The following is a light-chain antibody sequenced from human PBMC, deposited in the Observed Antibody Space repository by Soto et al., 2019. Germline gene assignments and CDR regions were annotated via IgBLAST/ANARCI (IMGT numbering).Light chain of an antibody. J-gene: IGKJ1*01. V-gene: IGKV1-27*01. CDR1: QDISNY. CDR2: AAS. Sequence: DIQMTQSPSSLSASVGDRVTITCRASQDISNYLAWYQQKPGKVPKLLIYAASTLQSGVPSRFSGGGSGTDFTLTISSLQPEDVATYYCQKYNSAPCTFGQGTKVEIK. CDR3: QKYNSAPCT.